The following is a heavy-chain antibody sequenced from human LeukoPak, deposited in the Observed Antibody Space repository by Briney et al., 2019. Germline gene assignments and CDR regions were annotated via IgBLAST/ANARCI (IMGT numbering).Heavy chain of an antibody. Sequence: QPGGSLRLSCAASGFTFSSYEMNWVRQAPGKGREWVSYISSSGSTIYYADSVKGRFTISRDNAKNSLYLQMNSLRAEDTAVYYCAREVRGVIIGWGQGTLVTVSS. V-gene: IGHV3-48*03. J-gene: IGHJ4*02. D-gene: IGHD3-10*01. CDR2: ISSSGSTI. CDR1: GFTFSSYE. CDR3: AREVRGVIIG.